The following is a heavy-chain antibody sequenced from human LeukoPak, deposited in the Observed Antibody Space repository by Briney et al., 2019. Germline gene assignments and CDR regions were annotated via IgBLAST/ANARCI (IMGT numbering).Heavy chain of an antibody. CDR1: GGSISSGSDY. CDR3: ARGSRYSSGYDYIDQ. J-gene: IGHJ4*02. Sequence: PSETLSLTCTVSGGSISSGSDYCSWIRQPAGQGLEWIGRSYSSGSTNYNPSLKSRVSISVDTSKNQFSLRLSSVTAADTAVYCCARGSRYSSGYDYIDQWGQGTLVTVSS. CDR2: SYSSGST. V-gene: IGHV4-61*02. D-gene: IGHD3-22*01.